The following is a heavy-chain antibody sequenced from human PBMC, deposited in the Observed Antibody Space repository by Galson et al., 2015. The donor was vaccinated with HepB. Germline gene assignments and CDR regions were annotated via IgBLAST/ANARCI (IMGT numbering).Heavy chain of an antibody. J-gene: IGHJ5*02. Sequence: SVKVSCKASGGTFSSYAISWVRQAPGQGLEWMGGIIPIFGTANYAQKFQGRVTITADKSTSTAYMELSSLRSEDTAVYYCASQSAVGADRDWFDPWGQGTLVTVSS. V-gene: IGHV1-69*06. CDR2: IIPIFGTA. CDR1: GGTFSSYA. D-gene: IGHD1-26*01. CDR3: ASQSAVGADRDWFDP.